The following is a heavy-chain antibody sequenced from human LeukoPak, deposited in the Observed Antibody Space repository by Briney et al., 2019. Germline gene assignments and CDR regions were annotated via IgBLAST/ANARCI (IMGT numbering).Heavy chain of an antibody. Sequence: GGSVRLSCAASGFTFSSYWMHWVRQAPVKGLVWVSRINGDGSTTTYADSVKGRFTISRDNAKNTLYVQMNSLRVEDTAVYYCARDLDGSGNYHWFDPWGQGTLVTVSS. CDR1: GFTFSSYW. V-gene: IGHV3-74*01. D-gene: IGHD3-10*01. CDR2: INGDGSTT. CDR3: ARDLDGSGNYHWFDP. J-gene: IGHJ5*02.